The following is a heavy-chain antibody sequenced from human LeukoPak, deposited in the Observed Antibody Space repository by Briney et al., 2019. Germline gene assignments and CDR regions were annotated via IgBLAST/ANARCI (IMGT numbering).Heavy chain of an antibody. D-gene: IGHD1/OR15-1a*01. J-gene: IGHJ6*02. CDR3: ARNNDMDV. CDR1: GFILSNHW. Sequence: AGSSLRLSCAASGFILSNHWVTWVRQAPGKGPEWVANVNKDGSEKYYVDSVKGRFTISRDTAKNSLYLQMNNLRAEDTALYYCARNNDMDVWGQGTTVIVSS. V-gene: IGHV3-7*03. CDR2: VNKDGSEK.